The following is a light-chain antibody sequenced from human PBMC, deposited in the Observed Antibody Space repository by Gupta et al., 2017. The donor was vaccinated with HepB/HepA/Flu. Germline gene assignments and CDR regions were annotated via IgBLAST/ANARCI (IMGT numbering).Light chain of an antibody. CDR1: ALAKQY. CDR2: KDS. Sequence: SYELTQPPSVSVSPGQKARITCSGDALAKQYAYWYQQKPGQAPVLVIYKDSERPSGIPERFSGSSSGTTVTLTISGVQAEDEADYYCQSADSSGTSVLFGGGTKLTVL. V-gene: IGLV3-25*03. CDR3: QSADSSGTSVL. J-gene: IGLJ2*01.